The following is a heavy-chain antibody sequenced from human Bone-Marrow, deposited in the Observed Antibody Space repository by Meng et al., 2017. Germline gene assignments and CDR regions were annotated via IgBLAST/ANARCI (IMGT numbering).Heavy chain of an antibody. Sequence: QVGLSGGADNPRGFSEGAGGAVGFGHTWSGFDRLGLPPGKGLEWEAVITYNGSSRYYTDSVKGRFTISRDNSKNTLYLEMNSLRPEDTAVYYCARDSIAAAGSLFDFWGQGTLVTVSS. CDR3: ARDSIAAAGSLFDF. CDR1: GFGHTWSG. D-gene: IGHD6-13*01. J-gene: IGHJ4*02. CDR2: ITYNGSSR. V-gene: IGHV3-30*03.